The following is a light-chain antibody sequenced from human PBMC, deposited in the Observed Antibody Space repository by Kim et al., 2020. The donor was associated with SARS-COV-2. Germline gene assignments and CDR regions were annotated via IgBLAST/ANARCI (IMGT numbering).Light chain of an antibody. J-gene: IGLJ3*02. CDR1: SSDVGCYNY. CDR3: SSYTSSSTWV. Sequence: QSITISCTGTSSDVGCYNYFSWYQQHPGKAPKLMIYDVSNRPSGFSNRFAGSKSGNTSSLTISGLQAEDEAYYYCSSYTSSSTWVFGGGTQLTFL. V-gene: IGLV2-14*03. CDR2: DVS.